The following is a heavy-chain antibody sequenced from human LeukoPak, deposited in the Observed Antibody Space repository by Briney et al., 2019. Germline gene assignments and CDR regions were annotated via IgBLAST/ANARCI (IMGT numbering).Heavy chain of an antibody. J-gene: IGHJ6*02. D-gene: IGHD6-13*01. CDR3: TTPCIAAAECMDV. CDR1: GFTFSNAW. V-gene: IGHV3-15*01. Sequence: GGSLRLSCAASGFTFSNAWMSWVRQAPGKGLEWVGRIKSKTDGGTTDYAAPVKGRFTISRDDSKNTLYLQMNSLKTEDTAVYYCTTPCIAAAECMDVWGQGTTVTVSS. CDR2: IKSKTDGGTT.